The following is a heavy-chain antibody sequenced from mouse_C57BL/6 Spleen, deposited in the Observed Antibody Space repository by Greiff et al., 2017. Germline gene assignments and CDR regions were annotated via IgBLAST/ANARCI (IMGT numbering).Heavy chain of an antibody. CDR1: GYTFTSYW. Sequence: VQLQQPGAELVKPGASVKLSCKASGYTFTSYWMHWVKQRPGRGLGWIGRIDPNSGGTKYNEKFKSKATLTVDKPSSTAYMQLSSLTSEDSAVYYCARRRYYDGAFAYWGQGTLVTVSA. CDR3: ARRRYYDGAFAY. J-gene: IGHJ3*01. CDR2: IDPNSGGT. D-gene: IGHD2-3*01. V-gene: IGHV1-62-3*01.